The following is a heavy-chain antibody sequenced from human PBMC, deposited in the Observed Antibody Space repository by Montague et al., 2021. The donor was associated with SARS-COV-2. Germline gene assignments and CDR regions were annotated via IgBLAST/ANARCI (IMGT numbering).Heavy chain of an antibody. Sequence: SETLSLTCSVSGGAEVRRSSDEHTPAPETHEQCVCRIHYDGSNTYSPSFKSRVTISIDTPKNQFSLKLSSVTAADTAVYYCARSLDPSGTYYLPYWGQGTLVTVSS. CDR3: ARSLDPSGTYYLPY. V-gene: IGHV4-61*01. CDR1: GGAEVRRSSD. D-gene: IGHD3-10*01. J-gene: IGHJ4*02. CDR2: IHYDGSN.